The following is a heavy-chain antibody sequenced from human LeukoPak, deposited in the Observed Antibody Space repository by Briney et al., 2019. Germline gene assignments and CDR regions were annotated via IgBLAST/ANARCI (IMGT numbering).Heavy chain of an antibody. V-gene: IGHV1-46*01. Sequence: GASVKVSCKASGYTFTGYHLHWVRQAPGQGLEWMGIINPSGGSTSYAQKFQGRVTMTRDTSTSTVYMELSSLRSEDTAVYYCARMSTTSWFDPWGQGTLVTVSS. D-gene: IGHD5/OR15-5a*01. CDR2: INPSGGST. J-gene: IGHJ5*02. CDR3: ARMSTTSWFDP. CDR1: GYTFTGYH.